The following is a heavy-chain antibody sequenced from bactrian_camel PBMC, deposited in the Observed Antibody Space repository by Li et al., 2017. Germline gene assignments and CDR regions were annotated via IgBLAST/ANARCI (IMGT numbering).Heavy chain of an antibody. CDR3: AADPPCHSLWPY. Sequence: HVQLVESGGGSVETGGSLRLSCALSQLRYNNKCVGWFRQAPGKEREGVAFIDRGGATNYAWSVKDRFTTSKDNANNALYLQMNSLKPEDTAMYYCAADPPCHSLWPYWGQGTQVTVS. CDR2: IDRGGAT. CDR1: QLRYNNKC. D-gene: IGHD1*01. J-gene: IGHJ4*01. V-gene: IGHV3S53*01.